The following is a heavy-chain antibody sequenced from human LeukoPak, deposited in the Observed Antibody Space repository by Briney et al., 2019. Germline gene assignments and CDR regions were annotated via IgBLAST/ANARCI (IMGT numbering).Heavy chain of an antibody. V-gene: IGHV4-59*01. CDR1: GGSISSYY. J-gene: IGHJ4*02. D-gene: IGHD1-26*01. CDR2: IYYSGST. CDR3: ARRARYSGSYYVDY. Sequence: SETLSLTCTVSGGSISSYYWSWIRQPPGKGLEWIGYIYYSGSTNYSPSLKSRVTISIDTSKNQFSLKLSSVTAADTAVYYCARRARYSGSYYVDYWGQGTLVTVSS.